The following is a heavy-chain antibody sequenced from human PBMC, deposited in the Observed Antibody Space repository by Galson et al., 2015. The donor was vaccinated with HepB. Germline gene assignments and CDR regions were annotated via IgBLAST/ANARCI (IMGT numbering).Heavy chain of an antibody. D-gene: IGHD3-16*01. CDR3: ARRPAPYGYFQH. CDR1: GGSISSSSYY. J-gene: IGHJ1*01. V-gene: IGHV4-39*01. CDR2: IYYSGST. Sequence: SETLSLTCTVSGGSISSSSYYWGWIRQPPGKGLEWIGSIYYSGSTYYNPSLKSRVTISVDTSKNQFSLKLSSVTAADTAVYYCARRPAPYGYFQHWGQGTLVTVSS.